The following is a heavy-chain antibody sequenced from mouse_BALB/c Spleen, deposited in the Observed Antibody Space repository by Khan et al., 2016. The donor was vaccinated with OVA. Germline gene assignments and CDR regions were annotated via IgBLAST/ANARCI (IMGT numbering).Heavy chain of an antibody. D-gene: IGHD2-1*01. Sequence: VQLQQSGTVLARPGASVKMSCKASGYTFTSYWMHWVKQRPGQGLEWIGTIYPGNSDTNYNQKFKGKAKLTAVTSTSTAYMELNSLTNEDSAGYYCTRNGFGNYEIWDYWGQGTTLTVSS. CDR1: GYTFTSYW. CDR2: IYPGNSDT. V-gene: IGHV1-5*01. CDR3: TRNGFGNYEIWDY. J-gene: IGHJ2*01.